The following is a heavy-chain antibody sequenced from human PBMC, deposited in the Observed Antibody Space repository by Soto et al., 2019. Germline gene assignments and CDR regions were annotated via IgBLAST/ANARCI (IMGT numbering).Heavy chain of an antibody. Sequence: ASVKVSCKASGYTFTSYGISWVRQAPGQGLEWMGWISAYNGNTNYAQKLQGRVTMTTDTSTSTAYMELRSLRSDDTAVYYCARNPITYYYDSSGHPQFDYWGQGTLVTVSS. CDR3: ARNPITYYYDSSGHPQFDY. V-gene: IGHV1-18*04. CDR1: GYTFTSYG. CDR2: ISAYNGNT. J-gene: IGHJ4*02. D-gene: IGHD3-22*01.